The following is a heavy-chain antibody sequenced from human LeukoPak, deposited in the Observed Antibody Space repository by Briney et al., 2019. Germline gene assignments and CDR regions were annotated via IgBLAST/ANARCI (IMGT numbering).Heavy chain of an antibody. V-gene: IGHV3-48*01. J-gene: IGHJ5*02. CDR3: ARGNYDFWS. CDR1: VFTFSIFS. Sequence: GRSLRLSCAACVFTFSIFSMHCVRGASAKGQEWVSYISNSRSTVYYADAVKGRLTISRDNAKSSLYLQMNSQRVEDTAVYYCARGNYDFWSWGQGTLVTVSS. CDR2: ISNSRSTV. D-gene: IGHD3-3*01.